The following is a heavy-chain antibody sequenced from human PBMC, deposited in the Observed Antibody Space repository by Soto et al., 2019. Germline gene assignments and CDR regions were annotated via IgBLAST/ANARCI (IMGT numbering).Heavy chain of an antibody. CDR3: AKDREVGXFGELLRAGDYYYAMDV. CDR1: GFTFNTYA. D-gene: IGHD3-10*01. J-gene: IGHJ6*02. CDR2: ISSSGNGR. Sequence: GGSLRLSCAASGFTFNTYAMNWVRQAPGKGLEWVSVISSSGNGRYYADSVKGRFTISRDNSKNTLYLQMNSLRAEDTAVYYCAKDREVGXFGELLRAGDYYYAMDVWGQGTTVTVSS. V-gene: IGHV3-23*01.